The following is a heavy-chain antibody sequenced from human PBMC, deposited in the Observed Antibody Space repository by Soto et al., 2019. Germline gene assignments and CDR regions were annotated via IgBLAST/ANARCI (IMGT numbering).Heavy chain of an antibody. V-gene: IGHV1-69*01. Sequence: QVQLVQSGAEVKRPGSSVKVSCKASGGTFNNYALSWVRQAPGQGLEWMGGIIPIFNSANYAQKFQGRGTITADDATSTAYTELRSLRPDDTAVYYCAREGTVASYPFDFWGQGTLVTVS. CDR1: GGTFNNYA. CDR2: IIPIFNSA. CDR3: AREGTVASYPFDF. D-gene: IGHD5-12*01. J-gene: IGHJ4*02.